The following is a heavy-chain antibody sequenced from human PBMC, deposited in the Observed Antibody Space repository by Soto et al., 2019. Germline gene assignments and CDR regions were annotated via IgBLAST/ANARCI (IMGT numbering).Heavy chain of an antibody. CDR1: GFTFSSYA. V-gene: IGHV3-23*01. D-gene: IGHD3-10*01. J-gene: IGHJ4*02. CDR3: AKDHMSYSDY. CDR2: ISGSGGST. Sequence: GGSLRLSCAACGFTFSSYAMSWVRQAPGKGLEWVSAISGSGGSTYYADSVKGRFTISRDNSKNTLYLQMNSLRAEDPAVYYSAKDHMSYSDYWGQGTLVTVSS.